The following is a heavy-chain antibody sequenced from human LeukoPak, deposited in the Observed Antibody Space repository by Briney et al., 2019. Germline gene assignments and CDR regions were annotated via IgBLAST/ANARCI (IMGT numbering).Heavy chain of an antibody. CDR2: ISAYNGNT. J-gene: IGHJ4*02. V-gene: IGHV1-18*01. Sequence: ASVKVSYKASGYTFTSYGISWVRQAPGQGLEWMGWISAYNGNTNYAQKLQGRVTMTTGTSTSTAYMELRSLRSDDTAVYYCARDSPVRDGSFYGNQSDYWGQGTLDTVSS. CDR3: ARDSPVRDGSFYGNQSDY. CDR1: GYTFTSYG. D-gene: IGHD3-10*01.